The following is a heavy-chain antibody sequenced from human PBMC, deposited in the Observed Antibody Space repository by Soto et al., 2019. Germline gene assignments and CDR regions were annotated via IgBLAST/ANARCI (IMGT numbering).Heavy chain of an antibody. CDR2: ISVSGGTT. CDR1: GFTFSTYA. D-gene: IGHD3-16*01. V-gene: IGHV3-23*01. Sequence: EVQLLESGGDLVQPGGSLRLSCAASGFTFSTYAMSWVSQAPGKGLEWVSAISVSGGTTYYADSVKGRFTISRDNSKNTLYRQTNSLRVEDTAVYYCVKVGDFGRQTYWGQGTLVTVPS. J-gene: IGHJ4*02. CDR3: VKVGDFGRQTY.